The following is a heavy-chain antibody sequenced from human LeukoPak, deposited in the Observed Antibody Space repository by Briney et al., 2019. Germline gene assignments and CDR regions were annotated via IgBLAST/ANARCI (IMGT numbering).Heavy chain of an antibody. CDR2: FDPEDGET. CDR3: ATRLGVHTRENWFDP. V-gene: IGHV1-24*01. CDR1: GYTLTELS. D-gene: IGHD2-8*01. Sequence: ASVKVSCKVSGYTLTELSMHWVRQAPGKGLEWMGGFDPEDGETIYAQKFQGRDTMTEDTSTDTAYMELSSLRSEDTAVYYCATRLGVHTRENWFDPWGQGTLVTVSS. J-gene: IGHJ5*02.